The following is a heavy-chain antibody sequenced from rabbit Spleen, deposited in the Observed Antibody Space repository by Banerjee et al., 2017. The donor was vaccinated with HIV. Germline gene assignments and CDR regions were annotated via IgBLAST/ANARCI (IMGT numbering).Heavy chain of an antibody. D-gene: IGHD1-1*01. V-gene: IGHV1S40*01. CDR3: ARDLTSVIGWNFNL. J-gene: IGHJ4*01. CDR2: IYAGGGDYT. CDR1: GFSFSSSDY. Sequence: QSLEESGGDLVKPGASLTLTCTASGFSFSSSDYMCWVRQAPGKGLEWIACIYAGGGDYTSYASWAKGRFTMSRTSSTTVTLQMTSLTAADTATYFCARDLTSVIGWNFNLWGQGTLVTVS.